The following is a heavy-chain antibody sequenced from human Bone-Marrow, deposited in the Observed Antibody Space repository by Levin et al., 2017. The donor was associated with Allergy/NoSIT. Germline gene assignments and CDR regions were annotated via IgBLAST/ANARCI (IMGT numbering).Heavy chain of an antibody. Sequence: PGESLKISCKASGYTFSSYYIHWVRQAPGQGLEWMGLINPGDGSTNDAQKFQGRVTLTRDTSTSTVFMGLTSLTSDDTAVYFCARVKRPNSGYFNYFDLWGQGTLVTVSS. J-gene: IGHJ4*02. V-gene: IGHV1-46*01. CDR2: INPGDGST. CDR3: ARVKRPNSGYFNYFDL. CDR1: GYTFSSYY. D-gene: IGHD3-22*01.